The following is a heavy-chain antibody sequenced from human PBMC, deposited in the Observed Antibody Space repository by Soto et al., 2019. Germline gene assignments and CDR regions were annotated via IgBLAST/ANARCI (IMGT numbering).Heavy chain of an antibody. CDR3: ARHNYGSGSTYLDY. Sequence: SESLSLTCAVYGGSFSGYDGSWIRQPPGKGLEWIGEINHSGSTNYNPSLKSRVTISVDTSKNQFSLKLNSMTAADTAVFYCARHNYGSGSTYLDYWGQGTLVTVSS. V-gene: IGHV4-34*01. CDR1: GGSFSGYD. D-gene: IGHD3-10*01. CDR2: INHSGST. J-gene: IGHJ4*02.